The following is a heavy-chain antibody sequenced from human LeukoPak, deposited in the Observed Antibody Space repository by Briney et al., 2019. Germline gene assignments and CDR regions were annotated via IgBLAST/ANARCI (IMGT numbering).Heavy chain of an antibody. CDR2: IYYSGST. D-gene: IGHD4-11*01. V-gene: IGHV4-30-4*01. CDR1: GGSISSGDYY. CDR3: ARQPYSNYGEYGMDV. J-gene: IGHJ6*02. Sequence: SETLSLTCTVSGGSISSGDYYWSWIRQPPGKGLEWIGYIYYSGSTYYNPSLKSRVTISVDTSKNQFSLKLSSVTAADTAVYYCARQPYSNYGEYGMDVWGQGTTVTVSS.